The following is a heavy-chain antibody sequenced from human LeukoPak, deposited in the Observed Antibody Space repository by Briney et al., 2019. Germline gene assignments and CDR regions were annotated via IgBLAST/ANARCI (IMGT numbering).Heavy chain of an antibody. CDR1: GFTFSSYA. D-gene: IGHD1-14*01. CDR3: AKDPYNTDYYYYYMDV. V-gene: IGHV3-23*01. Sequence: GGSLRLSCAASGFTFSSYAMSWVRQAPGKGLEWVSAISGSGGSTYYADSVKGRFTISRDNSKNTLYLQMNSLRAEDTAVYYCAKDPYNTDYYYYYMDVWGKGTTVTVSS. J-gene: IGHJ6*03. CDR2: ISGSGGST.